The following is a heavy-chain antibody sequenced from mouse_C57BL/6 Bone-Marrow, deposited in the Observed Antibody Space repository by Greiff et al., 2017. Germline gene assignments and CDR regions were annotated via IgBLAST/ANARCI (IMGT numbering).Heavy chain of an antibody. CDR2: ISSGGSYT. Sequence: EVMLVESGGDLVKPGGSLKLSCAASGFTFSSYGMSWVRQTPDKRLEWVATISSGGSYTYYPDSVKGRYTISRDNAKNTLYLQMSSLKSEDTAIYYCARQHYLDYWGQGTTLTVSS. CDR1: GFTFSSYG. CDR3: ARQHYLDY. J-gene: IGHJ2*01. V-gene: IGHV5-6*01.